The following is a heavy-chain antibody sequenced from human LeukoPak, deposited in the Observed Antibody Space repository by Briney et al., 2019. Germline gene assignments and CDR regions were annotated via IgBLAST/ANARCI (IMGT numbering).Heavy chain of an antibody. CDR2: ISSSSNYI. D-gene: IGHD4-17*01. CDR1: EFTFSSYT. CDR3: ARDETTGR. V-gene: IGHV3-21*01. Sequence: GSLRLSCAASEFTFSSYTMHWVRQAPGKGLEWVSSISSSSNYIYYADSVKGRFTISRDNAKNSLYLQMNSLKAEDTAVYYCARDETTGRWGQGTLVTVSS. J-gene: IGHJ4*02.